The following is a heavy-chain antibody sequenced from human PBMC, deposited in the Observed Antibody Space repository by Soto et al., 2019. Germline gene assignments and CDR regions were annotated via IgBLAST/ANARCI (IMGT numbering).Heavy chain of an antibody. CDR1: GGTFSTYS. CDR3: TIGSWSGEVFDI. D-gene: IGHD2-21*01. V-gene: IGHV1-69*02. J-gene: IGHJ3*02. Sequence: QVQLVQSGAEVKKPGSSVKVSCKDSGGTFSTYSMFWVRQAPGQGLEWMGRIIPMLGIRNYAQRFQDRVTITADKSTPTAHMELSSLRYEDTALYYCTIGSWSGEVFDIWGQGTMVTVSS. CDR2: IIPMLGIR.